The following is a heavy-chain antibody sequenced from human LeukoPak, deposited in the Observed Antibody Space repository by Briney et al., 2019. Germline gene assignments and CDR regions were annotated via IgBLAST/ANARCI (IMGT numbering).Heavy chain of an antibody. CDR3: ARRAGVDTAMGIDY. Sequence: ASVKVSCKASGYTFTSYGISWVRQAPGQGLEWMGWISAYNGSTNYAQKLQGRVTTTTDTSTSTAYMELRSLRSDDTAVYYCARRAGVDTAMGIDYWGQGTLVTVSS. J-gene: IGHJ4*02. D-gene: IGHD5-18*01. CDR2: ISAYNGST. CDR1: GYTFTSYG. V-gene: IGHV1-18*01.